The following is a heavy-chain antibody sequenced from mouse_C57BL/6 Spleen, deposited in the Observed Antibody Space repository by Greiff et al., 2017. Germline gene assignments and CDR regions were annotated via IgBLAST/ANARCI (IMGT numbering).Heavy chain of an antibody. CDR3: ARGRWLPAWFAY. Sequence: VQLQQSGTELVKPGASVKLSCKASGYTFTSYWMHWVKQRPGQGLEWIGNINPSNGGTNYNEKFKSKATLTVDKSSSTAYMQLISLTSEDSAVYYCARGRWLPAWFAYWGQGTLVTVSA. J-gene: IGHJ3*01. CDR2: INPSNGGT. CDR1: GYTFTSYW. D-gene: IGHD2-3*01. V-gene: IGHV1-53*01.